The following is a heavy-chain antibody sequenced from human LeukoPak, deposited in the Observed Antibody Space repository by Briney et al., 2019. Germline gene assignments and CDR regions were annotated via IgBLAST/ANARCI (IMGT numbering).Heavy chain of an antibody. CDR1: GFTFSSYV. CDR2: ISGSGGST. CDR3: AKDLAAVDGRYFQH. Sequence: GGSLRLSCAASGFTFSSYVMSWVRQAPGKGLEWVSAISGSGGSTQYADSVKGRFTISRDNSKNTVYVQMNSLRAEDTAVYYCAKDLAAVDGRYFQHWGQGTLVTVSS. D-gene: IGHD6-13*01. V-gene: IGHV3-23*01. J-gene: IGHJ1*01.